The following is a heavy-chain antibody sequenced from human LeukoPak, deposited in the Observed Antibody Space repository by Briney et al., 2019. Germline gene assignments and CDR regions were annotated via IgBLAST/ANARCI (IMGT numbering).Heavy chain of an antibody. CDR2: IRSKHYSGTT. CDR1: GFTFGDYA. Sequence: PGRSLRLSCTASGFTFGDYAMTWVRQAPGKGLEWVGFIRSKHYSGTTEFAASVKGRFIISRYDSKSIAYLQMNSLKTQDTAVYYCTAYDPSDYYGMDVWGQGTTVTVS. CDR3: TAYDPSDYYGMDV. V-gene: IGHV3-49*04. J-gene: IGHJ6*02. D-gene: IGHD5-12*01.